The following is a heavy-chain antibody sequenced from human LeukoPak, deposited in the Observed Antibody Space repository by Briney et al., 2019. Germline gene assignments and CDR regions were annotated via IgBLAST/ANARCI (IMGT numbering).Heavy chain of an antibody. Sequence: PSETLSLTCTVSGGSISSSSYYWGWIRQPPGKGLEWIGSIYYSGSTYYNPSLKSRVTISVDTSKNQFSLKLSSVTAADTAVYYCARGGAGTPNGFDPWGQGTLVTVSS. D-gene: IGHD6-19*01. CDR1: GGSISSSSYY. J-gene: IGHJ5*02. CDR2: IYYSGST. V-gene: IGHV4-39*07. CDR3: ARGGAGTPNGFDP.